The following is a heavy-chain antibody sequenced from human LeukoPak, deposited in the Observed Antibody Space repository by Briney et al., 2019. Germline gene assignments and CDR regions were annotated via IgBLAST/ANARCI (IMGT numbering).Heavy chain of an antibody. Sequence: ASVKVSCKASGFTFTSSAVQWVRQARGQRLEWIGWIVVGSGNTNYAQKSQERVTITRDMSTSTAYMELSSLRSEDTAVYYCAANLYGDYVSDYWGQGTLVTVSS. CDR1: GFTFTSSA. D-gene: IGHD4-17*01. CDR2: IVVGSGNT. CDR3: AANLYGDYVSDY. J-gene: IGHJ4*02. V-gene: IGHV1-58*01.